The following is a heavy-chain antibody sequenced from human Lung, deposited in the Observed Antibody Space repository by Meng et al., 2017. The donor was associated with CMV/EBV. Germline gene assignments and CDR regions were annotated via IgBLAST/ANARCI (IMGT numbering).Heavy chain of an antibody. V-gene: IGHV3-23*01. Sequence: SGFPFSNIDMAWVRQAPGKGLECVSGISNTGGNTYYAASVKGRFTISRDNSKNTLYLQMNSLRAEDTAVYYCAKFRGGIYYVYYFDYWGQGTLVTVSS. J-gene: IGHJ4*02. CDR1: GFPFSNID. D-gene: IGHD1-26*01. CDR2: ISNTGGNT. CDR3: AKFRGGIYYVYYFDY.